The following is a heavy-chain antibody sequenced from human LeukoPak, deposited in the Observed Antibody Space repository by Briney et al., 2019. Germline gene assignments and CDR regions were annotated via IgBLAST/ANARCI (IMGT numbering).Heavy chain of an antibody. CDR3: TTDTAMVPIDY. CDR1: GFTFSNGW. CDR2: IKSKTDGGTT. D-gene: IGHD5-18*01. Sequence: KPGGSLRLSCAASGFTFSNGWMSWVRQAPGKGLEWVGRIKSKTDGGTTDYAAPVKGRFTISRDDSKNTLYLQMNSLKTEDTAVYYCTTDTAMVPIDYWGQGTLVTVSS. V-gene: IGHV3-15*01. J-gene: IGHJ4*02.